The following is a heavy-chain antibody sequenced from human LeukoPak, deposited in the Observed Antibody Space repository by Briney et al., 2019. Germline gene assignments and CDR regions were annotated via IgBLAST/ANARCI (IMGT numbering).Heavy chain of an antibody. CDR2: IIPIFGTT. V-gene: IGHV1-69*13. CDR3: ARLIPAGGTGDAFDI. J-gene: IGHJ3*02. CDR1: GGTFSSYT. Sequence: AAVKVSCKASGGTFSSYTIGWVRQAPGQGLEWMGGIIPIFGTTDYAQKFQGRVTLSADEPTSTAYMELTSLRSEDTAVYYCARLIPAGGTGDAFDIRGQGTMITVSS. D-gene: IGHD6-13*01.